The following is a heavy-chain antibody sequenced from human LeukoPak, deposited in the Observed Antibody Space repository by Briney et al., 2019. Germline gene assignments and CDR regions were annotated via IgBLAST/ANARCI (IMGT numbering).Heavy chain of an antibody. V-gene: IGHV3-74*03. Sequence: GGSLRLSCASSGFTFSRYWMHWVRHPPRKGLVWVSHLNSEGRNTTYADSVEQGFTTSRDNANNTLYLPMNSLTVEDTAVYYCTDTVGDVFDIWGQGTVVTVSS. CDR2: LNSEGRNT. J-gene: IGHJ3*02. CDR1: GFTFSRYW. CDR3: TDTVGDVFDI. D-gene: IGHD5-18*01.